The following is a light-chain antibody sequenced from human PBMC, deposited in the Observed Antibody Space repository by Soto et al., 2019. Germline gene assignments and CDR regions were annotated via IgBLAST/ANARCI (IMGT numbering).Light chain of an antibody. CDR3: QESPRT. J-gene: IGKJ4*01. V-gene: IGKV3-20*01. CDR2: GAS. CDR1: QSVNSNY. Sequence: IVLTRSPGTLSLSPGERATLSCRASQSVNSNYLAWYQQKRGQAPRLLIYGASSRATGIPDRFSGIGSGTDFALAISRLDPEDVAVYNCQESPRTVGGGTKVDI.